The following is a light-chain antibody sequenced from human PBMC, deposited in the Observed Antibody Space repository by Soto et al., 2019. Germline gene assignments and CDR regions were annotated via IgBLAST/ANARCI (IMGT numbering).Light chain of an antibody. CDR2: KAS. V-gene: IGKV1-5*03. Sequence: DIQMTQSTSTLSGSVGDRVTITCRASQTISSWLAWYQQKPGKAPKLLIYKASTLKSGVPSRFSGSGSGTEFTLTISSLQPDDFATYYCQQYNSYSWTFGQGTKVDIK. CDR1: QTISSW. J-gene: IGKJ1*01. CDR3: QQYNSYSWT.